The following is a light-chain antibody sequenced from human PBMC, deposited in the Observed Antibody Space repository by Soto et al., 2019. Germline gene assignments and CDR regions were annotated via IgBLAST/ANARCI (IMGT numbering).Light chain of an antibody. CDR1: SSDVGGYNY. Sequence: QSALTQPASVSGSPGQSITISCTGTSSDVGGYNYVSWFQQYPGKAPKLMIYAVTTRPSGVSSRFSGSKSGDTASLTISGLQAEDEADYYCSSYRSSITLVFGTGTKLTVL. CDR2: AVT. V-gene: IGLV2-14*01. J-gene: IGLJ1*01. CDR3: SSYRSSITLV.